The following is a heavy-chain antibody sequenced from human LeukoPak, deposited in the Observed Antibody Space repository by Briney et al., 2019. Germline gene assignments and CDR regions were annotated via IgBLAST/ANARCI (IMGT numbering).Heavy chain of an antibody. CDR1: GGTFSSYA. D-gene: IGHD6-19*01. J-gene: IGHJ3*02. CDR3: AGGLATRRYSSGWYGDNAFDI. V-gene: IGHV1-69*06. Sequence: SVKVSCEASGGTFSSYAISWVRQAPGQGLEWMGGIIPIFGTANYAQKFQGRVTITADKSTSTAYMELSSLRSEDTAVYYCAGGLATRRYSSGWYGDNAFDIWGQGTMVAVSS. CDR2: IIPIFGTA.